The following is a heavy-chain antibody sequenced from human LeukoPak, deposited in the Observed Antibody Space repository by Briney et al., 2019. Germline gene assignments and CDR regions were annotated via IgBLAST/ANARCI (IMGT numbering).Heavy chain of an antibody. CDR1: GFTFSSYW. D-gene: IGHD3-9*01. Sequence: QPGGSLILSCAASGFTFSSYWMSWVRQAPGKGLEWVANIKQDGSEKYYVDSVKGRFTISRDNAKNSLYLQMNSLRAEDTAVYYCARDEYDILTGKELDYWGQGTLVTVSS. CDR3: ARDEYDILTGKELDY. J-gene: IGHJ4*02. V-gene: IGHV3-7*03. CDR2: IKQDGSEK.